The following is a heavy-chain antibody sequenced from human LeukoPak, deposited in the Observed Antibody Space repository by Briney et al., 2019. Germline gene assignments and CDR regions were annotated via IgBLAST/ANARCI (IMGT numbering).Heavy chain of an antibody. V-gene: IGHV1-69*05. CDR1: GGTFSSYA. D-gene: IGHD5-18*01. CDR3: ARAPGIQLPMDV. CDR2: IIPIFGTA. Sequence: ASVKVSCKXSGGTFSSYAISWVRQPPGQGLEWMGGIIPIFGTANYAQKFQGRVTITTDESTSTAYMELSSLRSEDTAVYYCARAPGIQLPMDVWGKGTTVTVSS. J-gene: IGHJ6*03.